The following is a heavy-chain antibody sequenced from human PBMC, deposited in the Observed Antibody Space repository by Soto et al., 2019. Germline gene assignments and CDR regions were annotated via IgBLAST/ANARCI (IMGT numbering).Heavy chain of an antibody. CDR3: ARGIAAAPWVHWFDP. CDR2: ISNTGSAI. CDR1: GFTFSNYN. Sequence: GGSLRLSSAASGFTFSNYNMNWVRQAPGKGLEWVSYISNTGSAIYYADSVKGRFTISRDNAKSSLYLQMSSLRAEDTAVYYCARGIAAAPWVHWFDPWGQGTLVTVSS. V-gene: IGHV3-48*01. D-gene: IGHD6-13*01. J-gene: IGHJ5*02.